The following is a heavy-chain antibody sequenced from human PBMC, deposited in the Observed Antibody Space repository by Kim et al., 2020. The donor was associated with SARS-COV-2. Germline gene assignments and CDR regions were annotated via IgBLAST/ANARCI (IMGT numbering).Heavy chain of an antibody. D-gene: IGHD6-6*01. CDR2: IYYSGST. CDR1: GGSISSYY. V-gene: IGHV4-59*01. CDR3: ARGSVSSPPPGDFDY. J-gene: IGHJ4*02. Sequence: SETLSLTCTVSGGSISSYYWSWIRQPPGKGLEWIGYIYYSGSTNYNPSLKSRVTISVDTSKNQFSLKLSSVTAADTAVYYCARGSVSSPPPGDFDYWGQGTLVTVSS.